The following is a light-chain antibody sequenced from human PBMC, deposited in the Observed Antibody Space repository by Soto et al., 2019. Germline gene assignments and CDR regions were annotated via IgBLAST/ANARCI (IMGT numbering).Light chain of an antibody. J-gene: IGLJ2*01. CDR1: KLGDKY. CDR2: QDS. CDR3: QAWDSSNLVV. Sequence: YELTQPPSVSVSPGQTASITCSGDKLGDKYACWYQQKPGQSPVLVIYQDSKRPSGIPERFSGSNSGNTATLTISGTQAMDEADYYCQAWDSSNLVVFGGGTKLTVL. V-gene: IGLV3-1*01.